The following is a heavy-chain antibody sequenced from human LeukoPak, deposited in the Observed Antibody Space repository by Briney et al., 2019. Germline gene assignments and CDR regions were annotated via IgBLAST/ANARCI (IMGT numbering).Heavy chain of an antibody. V-gene: IGHV1-69*13. CDR2: IIPIFGTA. CDR3: ARTSMPPLTIFGVNYGMDV. Sequence: GASVKVSCKASGGTFSSYAISWVRQAPGQGLEWMGGIIPIFGTANYAQKFQGRVTITADESTSTAYMELSSLRSEDTAVYYCARTSMPPLTIFGVNYGMDVWGQGTTVTVSS. D-gene: IGHD3-3*01. J-gene: IGHJ6*02. CDR1: GGTFSSYA.